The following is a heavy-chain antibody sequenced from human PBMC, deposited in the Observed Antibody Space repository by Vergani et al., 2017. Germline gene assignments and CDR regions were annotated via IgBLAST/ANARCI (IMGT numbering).Heavy chain of an antibody. V-gene: IGHV3-30-3*01. CDR1: GFALNRHA. CDR2: ISFDGTNE. D-gene: IGHD4-23*01. Sequence: QVQLVKSGGGVVQPVTSPRLSCVVPGFALNRHAIYWVRQAPGKGLEWVVGISFDGTNESYPHLVKGRFTISRDIAENTLYLQVRSLRLEDTGVYHCVTDRGVCDGGRCDTEVGYCWDQGTPVTVSA. CDR3: VTDRGVCDGGRCDTEVGYC. J-gene: IGHJ4*02.